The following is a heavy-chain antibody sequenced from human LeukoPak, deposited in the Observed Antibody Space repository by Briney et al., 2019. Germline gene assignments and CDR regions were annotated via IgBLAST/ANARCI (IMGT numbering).Heavy chain of an antibody. J-gene: IGHJ4*02. CDR2: ISSSGSTI. Sequence: PGGSLRLSCAASGFTFSSYEMNWVRQAPGKGLEWVSYISSSGSTIYYADSVKGRFTITRDNAKNSLYLQMNSLRAEDTAVYYCARDRPRGYDSSGYYGYWGQGTLVTVSS. D-gene: IGHD3-22*01. CDR1: GFTFSSYE. CDR3: ARDRPRGYDSSGYYGY. V-gene: IGHV3-48*03.